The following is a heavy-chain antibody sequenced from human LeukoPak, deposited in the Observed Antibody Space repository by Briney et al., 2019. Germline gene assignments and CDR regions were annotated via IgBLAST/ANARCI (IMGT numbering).Heavy chain of an antibody. J-gene: IGHJ4*02. CDR3: AKARAAAGCFDY. CDR1: GFTFSSYA. Sequence: PGGSLRLSCAASGFTFSSYAMSWVRQAPGKGLKWVSAISGSGGSTYYADSVKGRFTTSRDNSKNTLYLQMNSLRAEDTAVYYCAKARAAAGCFDYWGQGTLVTVSS. D-gene: IGHD6-13*01. CDR2: ISGSGGST. V-gene: IGHV3-23*01.